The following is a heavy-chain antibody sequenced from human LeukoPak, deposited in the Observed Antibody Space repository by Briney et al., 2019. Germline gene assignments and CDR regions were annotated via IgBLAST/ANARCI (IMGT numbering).Heavy chain of an antibody. CDR3: TKSPSFTLGGGYLDS. D-gene: IGHD3-22*01. V-gene: IGHV3-9*03. CDR2: ISWNSDLI. Sequence: GGSLRLSCVGSEFMFDVLHWVRQAPGKGLEWVSGISWNSDLIGYADSVKGRFTISRDNDRNTVYLQMNSLRLEDMAFYYCTKSPSFTLGGGYLDSWGQGILVTVSS. J-gene: IGHJ4*02. CDR1: EFMFDV.